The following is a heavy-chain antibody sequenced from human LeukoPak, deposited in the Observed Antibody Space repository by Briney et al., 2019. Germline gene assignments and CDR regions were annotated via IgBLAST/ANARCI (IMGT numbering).Heavy chain of an antibody. D-gene: IGHD2-2*01. CDR3: ARNLNPSYCSSTSCYAQQDYYFDY. Sequence: ASAKVSCKASGYTFTGYYMHWVRQAPGQGLEWMGRINPNSGGTNYAQKFQGRVTMTRDTSISTAYMELSRLRSDDTAVYYCARNLNPSYCSSTSCYAQQDYYFDYWGQGTLVTVSS. CDR2: INPNSGGT. V-gene: IGHV1-2*06. CDR1: GYTFTGYY. J-gene: IGHJ4*02.